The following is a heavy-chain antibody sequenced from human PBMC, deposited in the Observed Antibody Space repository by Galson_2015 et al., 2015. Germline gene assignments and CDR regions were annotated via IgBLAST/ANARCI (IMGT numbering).Heavy chain of an antibody. J-gene: IGHJ6*02. Sequence: LRLSCAASGFTFSNAWMSWVRQAPGKGLEWVGRIKSKTDGGTTDYAAPVKGRLTISRDDSKNTLYLQMNSLKTEDTAVYYCTTDSPTVGYYYGMDVWGQGTTVTVSS. V-gene: IGHV3-15*01. CDR1: GFTFSNAW. CDR2: IKSKTDGGTT. CDR3: TTDSPTVGYYYGMDV. D-gene: IGHD4-23*01.